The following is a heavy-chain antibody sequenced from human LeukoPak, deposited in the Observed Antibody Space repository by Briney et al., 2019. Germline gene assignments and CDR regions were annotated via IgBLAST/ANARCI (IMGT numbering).Heavy chain of an antibody. CDR3: ARAYGSGIFQH. D-gene: IGHD3-10*01. CDR1: GGTFSSYT. J-gene: IGHJ1*01. Sequence: ASVKVSCKASGGTFSSYTISWVRQAPGQGLGWMGRIVPILGIANYAQKFQGRVTITADKSTSTAYMELSSLRSEDTAVYYCARAYGSGIFQHWGQGTLVTVSS. V-gene: IGHV1-69*02. CDR2: IVPILGIA.